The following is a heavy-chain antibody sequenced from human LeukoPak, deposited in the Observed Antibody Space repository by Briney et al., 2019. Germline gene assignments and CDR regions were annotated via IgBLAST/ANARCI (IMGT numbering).Heavy chain of an antibody. J-gene: IGHJ4*02. Sequence: SVKVSCKASGGTFSSYAISWVRQAPGQGLEWMGRIIPILGIANYAQKFQGRVTITADKSTSTAYMELSSLRSEDTAVYYCATQGGDIVVVPAAHFDYWGQGTLVTVSS. D-gene: IGHD2-2*01. CDR3: ATQGGDIVVVPAAHFDY. CDR1: GGTFSSYA. CDR2: IIPILGIA. V-gene: IGHV1-69*04.